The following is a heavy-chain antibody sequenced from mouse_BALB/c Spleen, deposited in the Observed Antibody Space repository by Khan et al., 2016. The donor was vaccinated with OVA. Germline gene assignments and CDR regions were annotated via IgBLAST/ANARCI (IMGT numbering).Heavy chain of an antibody. V-gene: IGHV1-9*01. CDR3: ARGNYYVGSSLFGY. CDR2: ILPGSGRN. CDR1: GYTFSSYW. Sequence: QVQLKESGAELMKPGASVKISCKATGYTFSSYWIEWVKQRPGHGLEWIGEILPGSGRNNYNEKFKGKATFTADTSSNTAYVKLSSLTSEDSAVYYCARGNYYVGSSLFGYWGQGTLVTVSA. D-gene: IGHD1-1*01. J-gene: IGHJ3*01.